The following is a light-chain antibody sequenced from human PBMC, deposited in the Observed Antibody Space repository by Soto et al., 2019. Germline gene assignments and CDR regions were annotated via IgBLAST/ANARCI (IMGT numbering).Light chain of an antibody. CDR3: QQYGSSPQT. Sequence: EIVLTQSPGTLSLSPGERATLSCRASQSVSSTYVAWYQQKSGQAPRLLIYCASSRATGIPDRFSGRGSGTDFTLTISRLEPEDFAVYYCQQYGSSPQTFGQGTKVDIK. V-gene: IGKV3-20*01. CDR2: CAS. CDR1: QSVSSTY. J-gene: IGKJ1*01.